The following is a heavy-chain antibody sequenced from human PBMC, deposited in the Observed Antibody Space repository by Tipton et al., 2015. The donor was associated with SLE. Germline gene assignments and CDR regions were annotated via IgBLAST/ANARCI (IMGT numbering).Heavy chain of an antibody. CDR3: ATRASSGWYLFDY. V-gene: IGHV5-10-1*01. Sequence: GHVTISADKSISTAYLQWSSLKASDTAMYYCATRASSGWYLFDYWGQGTLVTVSS. D-gene: IGHD6-19*01. J-gene: IGHJ4*02.